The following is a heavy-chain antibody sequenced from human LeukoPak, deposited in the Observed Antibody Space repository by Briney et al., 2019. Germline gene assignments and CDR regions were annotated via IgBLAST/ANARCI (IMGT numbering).Heavy chain of an antibody. CDR2: IYRDSDK. V-gene: IGHV2-5*02. D-gene: IGHD6-13*01. CDR1: GFSLSTSAVG. J-gene: IGHJ4*02. Sequence: SGPTLVKPTQTLTLTCTLSGFSLSTSAVGVGWVRQPPGKALEWLALIYRDSDKCHSSSLKSRLTITKDTSKNQVVLTMTYMDPVDTATYYCAQSRMAGGTFDNWGQGTPVTVSS. CDR3: AQSRMAGGTFDN.